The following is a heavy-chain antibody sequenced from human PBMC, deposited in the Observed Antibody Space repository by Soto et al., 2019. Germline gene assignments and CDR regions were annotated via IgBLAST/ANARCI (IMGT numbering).Heavy chain of an antibody. CDR1: GGTFSSYA. D-gene: IGHD2-15*01. V-gene: IGHV1-46*03. J-gene: IGHJ5*02. CDR3: ARADVVVVAATRGIYNWFDP. CDR2: INPSGGST. Sequence: GASVKVSCKASGGTFSSYAISWVRQAPGQGLEWMGIINPSGGSTSYAQKFQGRVTMTRDTSTSTVYMELSSLRSEDTAVYYCARADVVVVAATRGIYNWFDPWGQGTLVTVSS.